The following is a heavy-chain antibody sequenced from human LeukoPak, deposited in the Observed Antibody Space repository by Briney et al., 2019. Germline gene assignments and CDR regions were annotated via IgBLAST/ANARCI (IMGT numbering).Heavy chain of an antibody. D-gene: IGHD6-6*01. J-gene: IGHJ4*02. CDR1: GGSLSGYY. V-gene: IGHV4-34*01. Sequence: SETLSLTCAVYGGSLSGYYWSWIRQPPGKGLEWIGEINHSGSTNYNPSLKSRVTISVDTSKNQFSLKLSSVTAADTAVYYCAREPSSSSKLDYWGQGTLVTVSS. CDR3: AREPSSSSKLDY. CDR2: INHSGST.